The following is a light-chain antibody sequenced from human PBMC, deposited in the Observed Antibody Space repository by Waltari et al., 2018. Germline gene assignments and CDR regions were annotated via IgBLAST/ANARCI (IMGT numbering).Light chain of an antibody. CDR1: QSTSGY. CDR3: QQSYSTPWT. Sequence: DIQMTQSPSSLSASVGDRVTITCRASQSTSGYLNWYHQKPGKAPKLLISAESSLQSGVPSRFSGSGSGTDFTLTISNLQPEDFATYYCQQSYSTPWTFGQGTKVEIK. J-gene: IGKJ1*01. CDR2: AES. V-gene: IGKV1-39*01.